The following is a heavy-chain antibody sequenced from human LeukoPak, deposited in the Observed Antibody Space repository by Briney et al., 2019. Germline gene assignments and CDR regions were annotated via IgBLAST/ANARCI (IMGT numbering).Heavy chain of an antibody. CDR1: GFTFSSYA. V-gene: IGHV3-30-3*01. Sequence: PGRSLRLSCAASGFTFSSYAMHWVRQAPGKGLEWVAVISYDGSNKYYADSVKGRFTISRDNSKNMLYLQMNSLRAEDTAVYYCARAPTYSSGWYFDYWGQGTLVTVSS. CDR3: ARAPTYSSGWYFDY. D-gene: IGHD6-19*01. CDR2: ISYDGSNK. J-gene: IGHJ4*02.